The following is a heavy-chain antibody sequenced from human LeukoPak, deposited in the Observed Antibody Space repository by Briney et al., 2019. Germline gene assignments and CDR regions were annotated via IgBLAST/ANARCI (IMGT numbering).Heavy chain of an antibody. J-gene: IGHJ4*02. CDR2: INPSGGST. CDR1: GYTFTSYY. CDR3: ARDLIPSVGATSFDY. V-gene: IGHV1-46*01. Sequence: ASVKVSCKASGYTFTSYYMHWVRQAPGQGLEWMGIINPSGGSTSYAQKFQGRVTMTRDTSTSTVYMELSSLRSEDTAVYYCARDLIPSVGATSFDYWGQGTLVTVSS. D-gene: IGHD1-26*01.